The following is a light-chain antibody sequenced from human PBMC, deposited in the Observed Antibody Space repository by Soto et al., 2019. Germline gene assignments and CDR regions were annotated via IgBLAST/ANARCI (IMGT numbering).Light chain of an antibody. J-gene: IGKJ1*01. CDR2: AAS. V-gene: IGKV1-39*01. CDR3: QQSYSTPPT. Sequence: DIQMTQSPSSLSASVGDRVTITCRASQSISSYLNWYQQKPGKAPKPLIYAASSLQSGVPSRFSGSGSGTDFTLTISSLQPEDFATYYCQQSYSTPPTFGQGTKVDSK. CDR1: QSISSY.